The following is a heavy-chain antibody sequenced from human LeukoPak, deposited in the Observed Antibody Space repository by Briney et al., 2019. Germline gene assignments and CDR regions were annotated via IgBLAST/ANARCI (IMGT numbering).Heavy chain of an antibody. V-gene: IGHV3-23*01. J-gene: IGHJ4*02. Sequence: GGSLRLSCAASGFTFSSSAMSWVRQAPGKGLEWVSAISNNGGYTYYADSVQGRFTISRDNSKSTLCLQMNSLRAEDTAVYYCVKQLGYCSDGSCYFPYWGQGTLVTVSS. CDR1: GFTFSSSA. CDR3: VKQLGYCSDGSCYFPY. CDR2: ISNNGGYT. D-gene: IGHD2-15*01.